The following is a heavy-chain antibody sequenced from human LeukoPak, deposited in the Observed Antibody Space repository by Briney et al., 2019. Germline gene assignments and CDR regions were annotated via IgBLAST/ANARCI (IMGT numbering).Heavy chain of an antibody. CDR1: GGSISSYY. J-gene: IGHJ6*02. D-gene: IGHD3-10*01. CDR3: ARRSFGVMDV. Sequence: SETLSLTCTASGGSISSYYWSWIRQPPGKGLEWIGYIYYSGSTNYNPSLKSRVTISVDTSKNQFSLKLSSVTAADTAVYYCARRSFGVMDVWGQGTTVTVSS. CDR2: IYYSGST. V-gene: IGHV4-59*08.